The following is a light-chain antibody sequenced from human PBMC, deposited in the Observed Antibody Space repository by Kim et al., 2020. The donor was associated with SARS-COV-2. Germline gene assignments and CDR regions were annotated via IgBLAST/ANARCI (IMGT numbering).Light chain of an antibody. CDR3: QQYGGSPLYT. CDR1: QSVSGIY. V-gene: IGKV3-20*01. J-gene: IGKJ2*01. CDR2: GAS. Sequence: EIVLTQSPGTLSLSPGERATLSCRASQSVSGIYLAWYQQKPGQAPRLLIYGASSRATGIPDRFSGSGSGTDFTLTISRLEPEDFAVYYCQQYGGSPLYTFGQGTKLEI.